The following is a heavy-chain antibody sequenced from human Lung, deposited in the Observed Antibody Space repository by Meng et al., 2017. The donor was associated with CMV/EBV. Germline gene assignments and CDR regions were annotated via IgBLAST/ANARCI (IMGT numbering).Heavy chain of an antibody. V-gene: IGHV3-23*01. D-gene: IGHD3-3*01. CDR2: ISGSGGST. J-gene: IGHJ6*02. CDR3: AKDALRFLEWLSPRVYYYYYGMDV. Sequence: GEXXKISCAASGFTFSSYAMSWVRQAPGKGLEWVSAISGSGGSTYYADSVKGRFTISRDNSKNTLYLQMNSLRAEDTAVYYCAKDALRFLEWLSPRVYYYYYGMDVXGQGXTVTVSS. CDR1: GFTFSSYA.